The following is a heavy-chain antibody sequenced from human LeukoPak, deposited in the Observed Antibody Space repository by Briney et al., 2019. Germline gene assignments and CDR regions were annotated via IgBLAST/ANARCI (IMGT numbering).Heavy chain of an antibody. V-gene: IGHV3-48*01. J-gene: IGHJ4*02. CDR2: ITIDSITV. Sequence: GGSLRLSCAASGFPPSSYSINWVRPAPEKGLEWVSDITIDSITVNYADSVKGRFTISRDNAKNSLYLQMNSLRAEDTAVYYCSTAKFDNWGQGTLVTVFS. CDR3: STAKFDN. CDR1: GFPPSSYS.